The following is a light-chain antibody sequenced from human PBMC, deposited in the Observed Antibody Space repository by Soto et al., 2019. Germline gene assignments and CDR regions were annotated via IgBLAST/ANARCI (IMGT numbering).Light chain of an antibody. CDR3: QQSDSTPHT. J-gene: IGKJ2*01. Sequence: DIQMTQSPSSLSASVGDRVTITCRASQSISSYLNWYQQKPGKAPKLLIYAASSLESGVPSRFSGSGSGTDFTFTISSMQPEDFATYYCQQSDSTPHTFGQGTKLEIK. CDR2: AAS. V-gene: IGKV1-39*01. CDR1: QSISSY.